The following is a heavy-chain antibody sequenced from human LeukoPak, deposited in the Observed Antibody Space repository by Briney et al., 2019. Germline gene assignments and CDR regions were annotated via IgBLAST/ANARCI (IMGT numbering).Heavy chain of an antibody. J-gene: IGHJ6*03. CDR3: AKDRCSNGIGCYYYYMEV. V-gene: IGHV3-30*04. Sequence: GGSLRLSCAASGFTFSSYAMHWVRQAPGKGLEWVAVISYDGSNKYYADSVKGRFTISRDNSKNTLYLQMNSLRAEDTAVYYCAKDRCSNGIGCYYYYMEVWGKGTTVTISS. CDR1: GFTFSSYA. CDR2: ISYDGSNK. D-gene: IGHD2-8*01.